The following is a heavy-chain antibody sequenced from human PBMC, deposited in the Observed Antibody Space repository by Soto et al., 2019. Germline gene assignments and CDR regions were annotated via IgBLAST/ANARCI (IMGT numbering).Heavy chain of an antibody. CDR3: ATLVVAVPPWDYYYYGMDV. CDR1: GFTFSSYA. J-gene: IGHJ6*02. V-gene: IGHV3-23*01. D-gene: IGHD2-15*01. CDR2: ISGSGGST. Sequence: EVQLLESGGGLVQPGGSLRLSCAASGFTFSSYAMSWVRQAPGKGLEWVSAISGSGGSTYYADSVKGRFTISRDNSKNTLYLQMISLRAEDTAVYYCATLVVAVPPWDYYYYGMDVWGQGTTVTVSS.